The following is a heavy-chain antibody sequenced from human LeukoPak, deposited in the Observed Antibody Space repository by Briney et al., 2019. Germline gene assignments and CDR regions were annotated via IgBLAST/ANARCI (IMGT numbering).Heavy chain of an antibody. Sequence: PGRSLRLSCAASGVTFSSYCRHWIRQAPGKGLEWMAVISYDGITKFYVYSVKGRFTISRDNSKNTLYLQMNSLRAEETAVFYCAKSRVEIYGGNSLDNWGQGTLVTVSS. CDR2: ISYDGITK. D-gene: IGHD4-23*01. CDR1: GVTFSSYC. CDR3: AKSRVEIYGGNSLDN. V-gene: IGHV3-30*18. J-gene: IGHJ4*02.